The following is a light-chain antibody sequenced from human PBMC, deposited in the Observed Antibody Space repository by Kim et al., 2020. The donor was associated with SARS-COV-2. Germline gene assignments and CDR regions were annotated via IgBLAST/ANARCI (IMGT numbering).Light chain of an antibody. CDR3: QQDSRSLYT. Sequence: EIVLTQSPGTLSLSPGERATLSCRASQSVSSCYSACYQQQPGPAPSLLSYGAYSSAASIPDSISGSGAGTDSTLTISRLQADVFAVYYWQQDSRSLYTFGQGTKLEI. CDR1: QSVSSCY. J-gene: IGKJ2*01. V-gene: IGKV3-20*01. CDR2: GAY.